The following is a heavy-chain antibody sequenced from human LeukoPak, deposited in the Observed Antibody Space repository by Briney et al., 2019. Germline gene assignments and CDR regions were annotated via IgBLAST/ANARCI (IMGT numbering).Heavy chain of an antibody. J-gene: IGHJ6*02. CDR3: ARGGGSGSYDWWYYYYGVDV. CDR1: GYTFTSYD. V-gene: IGHV1-8*01. D-gene: IGHD1-26*01. Sequence: ASVKVSCKASGYTFTSYDINWVRQATGQGLEWMGWMNPNSGNTGYAQKFQGRVTMTRNTSISTAYMELSSLRSEDTAVYYCARGGGSGSYDWWYYYYGVDVWGQGTTVTVSS. CDR2: MNPNSGNT.